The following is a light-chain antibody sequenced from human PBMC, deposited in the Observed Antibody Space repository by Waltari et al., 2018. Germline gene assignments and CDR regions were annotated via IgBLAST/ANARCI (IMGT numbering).Light chain of an antibody. V-gene: IGKV1-NL1*01. J-gene: IGKJ2*01. Sequence: DIQMTQSPSSLSASVGDRVTITCRASQGISNSLAWYQQKPGKAPKLLLYGASRLEIGVPPRFSGSGSGTDYTLTISSLQPDDFATYYCQQYYFTPYTFGQGTKLDIK. CDR1: QGISNS. CDR2: GAS. CDR3: QQYYFTPYT.